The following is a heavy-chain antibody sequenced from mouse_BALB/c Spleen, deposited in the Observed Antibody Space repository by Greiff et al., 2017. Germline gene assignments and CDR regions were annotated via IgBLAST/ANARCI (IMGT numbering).Heavy chain of an antibody. CDR2: INPDSSTI. CDR1: GFDFSRYW. Sequence: EVKVIESGGGLVQPGGSLKLSCAASGFDFSRYWMSWVRQAPGKGLEWIGEINPDSSTINYTPSLKDKFIISRDNAKNTLYLQMSKVRSEDTALYYCARGAGGLDYDAWFAYWGQGTLVTVSA. V-gene: IGHV4-1*02. D-gene: IGHD2-4*01. CDR3: ARGAGGLDYDAWFAY. J-gene: IGHJ3*01.